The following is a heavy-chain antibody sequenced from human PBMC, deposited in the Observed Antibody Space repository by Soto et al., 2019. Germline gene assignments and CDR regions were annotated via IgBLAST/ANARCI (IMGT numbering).Heavy chain of an antibody. D-gene: IGHD5-12*01. CDR3: ARDRGWLQFFFDY. J-gene: IGHJ4*02. CDR2: IIPIFGTA. Sequence: SVKVSCKASGGTFSSYAISWVRQAPGQGLEWMGGIIPIFGTANYAQKFQGRVTITADESTSTAYMELSSLRSEDTAVYYCARDRGWLQFFFDYWGQGTLVTVSS. V-gene: IGHV1-69*13. CDR1: GGTFSSYA.